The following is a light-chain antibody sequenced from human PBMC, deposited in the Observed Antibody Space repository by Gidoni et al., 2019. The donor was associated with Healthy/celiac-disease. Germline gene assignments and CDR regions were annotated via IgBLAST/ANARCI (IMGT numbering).Light chain of an antibody. J-gene: IGKJ3*01. V-gene: IGKV3-11*01. Sequence: EIVLTQSPATLSLSPGERATLSCRASQSVSSYLAWYQQKPGQAPRLLIYDASNRATGIPARFSGSGSGTDFTLTISSLGPEEFAVYYCQQRSNWPPVFTFGPGTKVDIK. CDR2: DAS. CDR3: QQRSNWPPVFT. CDR1: QSVSSY.